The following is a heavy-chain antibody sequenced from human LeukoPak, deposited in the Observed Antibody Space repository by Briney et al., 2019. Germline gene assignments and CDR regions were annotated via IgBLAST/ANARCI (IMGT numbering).Heavy chain of an antibody. CDR3: ARSKYYYDSSGYYNY. V-gene: IGHV4-59*01. Sequence: SETLSLTCTVSGGSISSYYWSWIRQPPGKGLEWIGYIYYSGSTNYNPSLKSRVTISVDTSKNQFSLKLSSVTAADTAVYYCARSKYYYDSSGYYNYWGQGTLVTVSS. D-gene: IGHD3-22*01. J-gene: IGHJ4*02. CDR1: GGSISSYY. CDR2: IYYSGST.